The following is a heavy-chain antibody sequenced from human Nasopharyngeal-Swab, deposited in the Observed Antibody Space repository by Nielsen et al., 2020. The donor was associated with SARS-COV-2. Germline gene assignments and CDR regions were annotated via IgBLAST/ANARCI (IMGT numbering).Heavy chain of an antibody. CDR2: ITGSGSTT. CDR3: ARNMVSTAYGGYYFDY. Sequence: GESLKISCAASGFTFSSYAMSWVRQAPGKGLGWVSTITGSGSTTYYAASLKGRFTISRDSSKNTLYLQMSSLRPEDTARYYCARNMVSTAYGGYYFDYWGQGALVTVSS. D-gene: IGHD1-1*01. J-gene: IGHJ4*02. CDR1: GFTFSSYA. V-gene: IGHV3-23*01.